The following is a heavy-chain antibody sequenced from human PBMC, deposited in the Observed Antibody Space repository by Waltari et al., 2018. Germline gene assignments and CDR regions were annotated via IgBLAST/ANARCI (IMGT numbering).Heavy chain of an antibody. CDR1: GFSFSTYD. Sequence: EVQMLESGGGLVQPGGSLRLSCAASGFSFSTYDMSWVHQAPGKGREWVSGISSGGSTYYADSVKGRFTISRDNSEKTLSLQMNSLRAEDTAIYYCAKGHASDIWGQGTLVTVSS. CDR3: AKGHASDI. J-gene: IGHJ3*02. V-gene: IGHV3-23*01. CDR2: ISSGGST.